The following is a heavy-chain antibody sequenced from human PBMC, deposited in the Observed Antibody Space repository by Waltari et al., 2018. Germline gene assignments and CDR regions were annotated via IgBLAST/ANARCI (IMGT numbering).Heavy chain of an antibody. Sequence: QVQLVESGGGVVQPGGSLRLSCAASGFTFSSYGMHWVRQAPGKGLEWMGWMNPKSGNTGVAQRFQGRVTITRDTSISTAYMELSTLTSEDTAVYYCARAYGDLDHWGQGTLVTVSS. D-gene: IGHD4-17*01. CDR1: GFTFSSYG. CDR3: ARAYGDLDH. CDR2: MNPKSGNT. J-gene: IGHJ4*02. V-gene: IGHV1-8*03.